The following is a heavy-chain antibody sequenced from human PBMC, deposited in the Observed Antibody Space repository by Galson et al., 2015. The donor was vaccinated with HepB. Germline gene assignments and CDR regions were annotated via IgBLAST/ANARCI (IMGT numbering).Heavy chain of an antibody. V-gene: IGHV3-74*01. D-gene: IGHD6-19*01. J-gene: IGHJ6*03. CDR3: ARVGSGGWSEGASYYYYMDV. CDR2: IDSDGRSS. CDR1: GFTFKSYW. Sequence: SLRLSCAASGFTFKSYWMHWVRQAPGKGLVWVSRIDSDGRSSTYADSVKGRCTVSRDNAKNMLYLQMNSLRAEDTAVYYCARVGSGGWSEGASYYYYMDVWGKGTTVTVSS.